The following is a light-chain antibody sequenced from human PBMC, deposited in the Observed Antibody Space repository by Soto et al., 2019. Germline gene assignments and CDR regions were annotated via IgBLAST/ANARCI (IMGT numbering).Light chain of an antibody. CDR1: TSNIGAGYD. Sequence: QSVLTQPPSVSGAPGQGVTISCIGSTSNIGAGYDVHWYQQLPGTAPKLLIYGNDNRPSGVPDRFSGSKSGTSASLAITGLQPGDEAEYYCQAYDSSVRGLVFGGGTQLTVL. CDR3: QAYDSSVRGLV. V-gene: IGLV1-40*01. J-gene: IGLJ2*01. CDR2: GND.